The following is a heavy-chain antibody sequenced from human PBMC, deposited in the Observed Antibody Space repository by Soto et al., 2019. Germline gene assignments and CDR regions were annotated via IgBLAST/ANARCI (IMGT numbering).Heavy chain of an antibody. CDR1: GFTFSRYG. CDR2: IWTDGSDE. J-gene: IGHJ4*02. CDR3: ARAGHDSSGYYYGGLVY. V-gene: IGHV3-33*01. Sequence: QVQLVESGGGVAQPGGSLRLSCAASGFTFSRYGMHWVRQAPGKGLEWVAVIWTDGSDEYYADSVMGRFTISRDNSKNALYLQMNSLRADDPAVYYCARAGHDSSGYYYGGLVYWGPGTLVTVSS. D-gene: IGHD3-22*01.